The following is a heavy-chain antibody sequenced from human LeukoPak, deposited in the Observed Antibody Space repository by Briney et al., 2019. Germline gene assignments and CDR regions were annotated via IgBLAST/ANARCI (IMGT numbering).Heavy chain of an antibody. CDR3: ARRARATGGGDYFDY. CDR1: GGSISSYY. Sequence: SETLSLTCTVSGGSISSYYWTWIRQPPGEGLERIGYIYYSGNTNYNTSLKSRVTISLDTSKNQFSLQLSSVTAADTAVYYWARRARATGGGDYFDYWGQGTLVTVSS. V-gene: IGHV4-59*08. D-gene: IGHD2-15*01. J-gene: IGHJ4*02. CDR2: IYYSGNT.